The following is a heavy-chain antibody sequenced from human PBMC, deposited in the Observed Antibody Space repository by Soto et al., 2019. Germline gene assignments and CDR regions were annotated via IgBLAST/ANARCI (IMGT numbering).Heavy chain of an antibody. Sequence: QVQLVQSGAAVSKPGSSVKVSCKASGGTFGIYAVGWVRQAPGQGLEWMGGIIPAFGTTKNSQKFQDRVDMTADESTNTVYMALRGLRIDDTAVYYCARVPRQMLYGPTRNGMDVWGQGTTLIVSS. V-gene: IGHV1-69*01. J-gene: IGHJ6*02. CDR1: GGTFGIYA. CDR3: ARVPRQMLYGPTRNGMDV. CDR2: IIPAFGTT. D-gene: IGHD2-2*02.